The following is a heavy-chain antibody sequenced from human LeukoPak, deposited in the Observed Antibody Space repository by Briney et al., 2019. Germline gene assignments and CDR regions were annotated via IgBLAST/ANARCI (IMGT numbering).Heavy chain of an antibody. CDR3: ARGQWIQLWPQQGPPFGY. J-gene: IGHJ4*02. CDR1: GFTFDDYG. CDR2: INWNGGST. D-gene: IGHD5-18*01. V-gene: IGHV3-20*04. Sequence: GGSLRLSCAASGFTFDDYGMSWVRQAPGKGLEWVSGINWNGGSTGYADSVKGRFTISRDNAKNSLYLQMNSLRAEDTAVYYCARGQWIQLWPQQGPPFGYWGQGTLVTVSS.